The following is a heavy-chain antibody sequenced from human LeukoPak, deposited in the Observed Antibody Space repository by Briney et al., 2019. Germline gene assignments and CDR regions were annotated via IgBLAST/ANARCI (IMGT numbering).Heavy chain of an antibody. CDR2: MSNSGENT. V-gene: IGHV3-30*03. J-gene: IGHJ3*02. CDR3: ARGGSYLSAFDI. CDR1: GFTFTNYG. Sequence: GGSLRLSCEASGFTFTNYGMSWVRQTPGKGLEWVGIMSNSGENTFYGEAVKGRFTISRDNSKNTLYLQMNSLRAEDTAVYYCARGGSYLSAFDIWGQGTMVTVSS. D-gene: IGHD1-26*01.